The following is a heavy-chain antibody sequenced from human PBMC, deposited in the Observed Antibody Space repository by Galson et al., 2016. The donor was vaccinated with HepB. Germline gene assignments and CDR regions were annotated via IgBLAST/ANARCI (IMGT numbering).Heavy chain of an antibody. Sequence: SLRLSCAASGFTFSVYAMSWVRQAPGKGLEWVSGITGSGDTPYYADSVKGRFTISRDVFKNTLYLQMNSLRVEDSAVYYCVKDREAHCTREVCLDPFDMWGQGTMVTVSS. CDR1: GFTFSVYA. J-gene: IGHJ3*02. D-gene: IGHD2-8*02. CDR2: ITGSGDTP. V-gene: IGHV3-23*01. CDR3: VKDREAHCTREVCLDPFDM.